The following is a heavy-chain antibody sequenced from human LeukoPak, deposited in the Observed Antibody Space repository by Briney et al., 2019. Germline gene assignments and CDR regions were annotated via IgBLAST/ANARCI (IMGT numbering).Heavy chain of an antibody. J-gene: IGHJ6*03. V-gene: IGHV4-59*01. D-gene: IGHD3-10*01. CDR3: ARLSGSYLYYYYYYMDV. CDR2: IYYSGST. Sequence: SETPSLTCTVSGGSISSYYWSWIRQPPGKGLEWIGYIYYSGSTSYNPSLKSRVTISVDTSKNQFSLKLSSVTAADTAVYYCARLSGSYLYYYYYYMDVWGKGTTVTVSS. CDR1: GGSISSYY.